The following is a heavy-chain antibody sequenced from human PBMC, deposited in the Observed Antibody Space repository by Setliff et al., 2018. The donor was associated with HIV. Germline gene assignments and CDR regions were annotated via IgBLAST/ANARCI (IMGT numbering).Heavy chain of an antibody. V-gene: IGHV3-23*01. CDR1: GFTFNSYA. CDR3: ARDGISGGAYPPYYFDY. D-gene: IGHD2-15*01. CDR2: ISGSGGST. Sequence: GASVKVSCAASGFTFNSYAMSWVRQAPGKGLEWVSVISGSGGSTFYADSVKGRFTISRDNSKNTLYLQMNGLRVDDTAVYYCARDGISGGAYPPYYFDYWGHGTLVTVSS. J-gene: IGHJ4*01.